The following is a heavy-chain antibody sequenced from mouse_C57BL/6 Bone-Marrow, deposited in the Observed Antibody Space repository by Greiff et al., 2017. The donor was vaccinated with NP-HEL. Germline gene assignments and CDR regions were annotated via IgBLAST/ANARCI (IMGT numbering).Heavy chain of an antibody. CDR2: INPNNGGT. Sequence: VQLQQSGPELVKPGASVKISCKASGYTFTDYYMNWVKQSHGKSLEWIGDINPNNGGTSYNQKFKGKATLTVDKSSSTAYMELRSLTSEDSAVYYCARRTTVVATKYAMDYWGQGTSVTVSS. CDR1: GYTFTDYY. D-gene: IGHD1-1*01. CDR3: ARRTTVVATKYAMDY. V-gene: IGHV1-26*01. J-gene: IGHJ4*01.